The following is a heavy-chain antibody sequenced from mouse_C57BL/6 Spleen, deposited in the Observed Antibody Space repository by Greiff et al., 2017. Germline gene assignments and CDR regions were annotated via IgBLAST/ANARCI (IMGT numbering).Heavy chain of an antibody. CDR2: INPNYGTT. J-gene: IGHJ4*01. Sequence: VQLQQSGPELVKPGASVKISCKASGYSFTDYNMNWVKQSNGKSLEWIGVINPNYGTTSYNQKFKGKATLTVDQSSSTAYMHLNSLTSEDSAVYYGARQLRLRNYYAMDYWGQGTSVTVSS. CDR1: GYSFTDYN. CDR3: ARQLRLRNYYAMDY. V-gene: IGHV1-39*01. D-gene: IGHD3-2*02.